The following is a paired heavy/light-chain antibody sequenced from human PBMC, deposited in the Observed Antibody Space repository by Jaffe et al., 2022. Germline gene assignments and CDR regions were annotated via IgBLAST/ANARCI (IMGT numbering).Heavy chain of an antibody. Sequence: EVQLVESGGGLAQPGGSLRLACAASGFTFSRYWMSWVRQAPGKGLEWVANIKQDGSEEYYVGSVEGRFTISRDNAKNSVYLEMNSLRAEDTAVYFCARCLCGGGACYSSYYFDYWGQGTLVTVSS. J-gene: IGHJ4*02. D-gene: IGHD2-15*01. CDR1: GFTFSRYW. CDR2: IKQDGSEE. CDR3: ARCLCGGGACYSSYYFDY. V-gene: IGHV3-7*01.
Light chain of an antibody. CDR3: QQRGNWPPGGT. J-gene: IGKJ1*01. CDR1: QILGTS. V-gene: IGKV3-11*01. Sequence: EIVLTQSPATLSLSPGERATLSCRASQILGTSLAWYQQKPGQAPRLVIYDASSRATGIPARFIGSGSGTDFTLTISSLEPGDFAVYYCQQRGNWPPGGTFGQGTKVEMK. CDR2: DAS.